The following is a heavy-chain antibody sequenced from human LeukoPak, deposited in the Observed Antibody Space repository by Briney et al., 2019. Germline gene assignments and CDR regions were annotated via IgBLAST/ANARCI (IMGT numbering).Heavy chain of an antibody. CDR2: IYPGDSDT. J-gene: IGHJ4*02. D-gene: IGHD3-3*01. CDR1: AYTFSSYW. V-gene: IGHV5-51*01. Sequence: GESLKISCKGSAYTFSSYWIGWVRQMPEKGLEWMGIIYPGDSDTRYSPSLQGQVTISVDTSIGTAYLQWSSLKASDTAIYYCARQNDFRLDYWGQGTLVTVSS. CDR3: ARQNDFRLDY.